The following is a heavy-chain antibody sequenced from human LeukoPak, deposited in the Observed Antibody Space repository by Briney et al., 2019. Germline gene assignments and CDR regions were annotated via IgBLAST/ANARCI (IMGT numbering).Heavy chain of an antibody. CDR3: ARDDVVVGWFDP. D-gene: IGHD2-21*01. J-gene: IGHJ5*02. CDR2: IYYSGST. V-gene: IGHV4-39*07. Sequence: SETLSLTCTVSGGSISSSSYYWGWIRQPPGKGLEWIGSIYYSGSTYYNPSLKSRVTISVDTSKNQFSLKLSSVAAADTAVYYCARDDVVVGWFDPWGQGTLVTVSS. CDR1: GGSISSSSYY.